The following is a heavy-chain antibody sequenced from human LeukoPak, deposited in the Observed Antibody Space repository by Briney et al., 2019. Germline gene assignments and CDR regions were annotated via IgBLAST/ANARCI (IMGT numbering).Heavy chain of an antibody. Sequence: SETLSLTCAVYSGSFSGYYWSWIRQPPGKGLEWIGEINHSGSTNYNPSLKSRVTISVDTSKNQFSLKLSSVAAADTAVYYCARWAHAFDIWGQGTMVTVSS. CDR2: INHSGST. J-gene: IGHJ3*02. CDR1: SGSFSGYY. V-gene: IGHV4-34*01. CDR3: ARWAHAFDI.